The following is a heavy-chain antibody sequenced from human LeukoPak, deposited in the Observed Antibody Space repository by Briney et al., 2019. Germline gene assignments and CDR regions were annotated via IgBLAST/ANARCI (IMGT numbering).Heavy chain of an antibody. V-gene: IGHV3-64*01. D-gene: IGHD3-16*02. CDR1: GFIFYSYA. Sequence: PGGSLRLSCAGSGFIFYSYAMHWVRQAPGRGLEYVSAITSSGSNANSVKGRFTISRDNSKDTLYLQMGSLRPEDTAVYYCTRGPGYDYVWGTYRADYWGQGTLVTVSS. CDR3: TRGPGYDYVWGTYRADY. J-gene: IGHJ4*02. CDR2: ITSSGS.